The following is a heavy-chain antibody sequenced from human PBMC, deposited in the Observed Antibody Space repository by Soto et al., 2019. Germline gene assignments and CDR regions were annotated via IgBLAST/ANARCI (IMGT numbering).Heavy chain of an antibody. CDR2: IIPILGIA. V-gene: IGHV1-69*02. D-gene: IGHD6-19*01. CDR3: ARTREVTRIAVAEGTYYFDY. CDR1: GGTFSSYT. J-gene: IGHJ4*02. Sequence: QVQLVQSGAEVKKPGSSVKVSCKASGGTFSSYTISWVRQAPGQGLEWMGRIIPILGIANYAQKFQGRVTITAHTSXXTXYXXMSSLRSEDTAVDYCARTREVTRIAVAEGTYYFDYWGQGPLVTFSS.